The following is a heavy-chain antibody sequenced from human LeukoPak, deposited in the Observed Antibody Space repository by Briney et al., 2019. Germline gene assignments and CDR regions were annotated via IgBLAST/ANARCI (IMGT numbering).Heavy chain of an antibody. D-gene: IGHD6-6*01. CDR3: ASSSRYIDH. Sequence: GESLKISCKGSGYSFISNWISWVRQMPGKGLEWMGRIDPSDSYTNYIPSFQGHVTISADKHTTTAYLQWSSLSASDTAMYYCASSSRYIDHWGQGIQVTVSS. CDR1: GYSFISNW. V-gene: IGHV5-10-1*01. J-gene: IGHJ4*02. CDR2: IDPSDSYT.